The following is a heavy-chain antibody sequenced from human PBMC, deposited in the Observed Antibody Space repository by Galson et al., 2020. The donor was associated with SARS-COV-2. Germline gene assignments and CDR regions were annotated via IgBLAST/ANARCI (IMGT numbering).Heavy chain of an antibody. J-gene: IGHJ4*02. CDR2: INWNGFNL. Sequence: GGSLRLSCTVSGFTFDDYAMHWVWQSPGKGLEWVSGINWNGFNLAYADSVRGRFTISRDNAQNSLYLQMASLRPEDTASYHCARALYGTGTYGPFYFDYRGQGTLVTVSS. CDR1: GFTFDDYA. CDR3: ARALYGTGTYGPFYFDY. D-gene: IGHD3-10*01. V-gene: IGHV3-9*01.